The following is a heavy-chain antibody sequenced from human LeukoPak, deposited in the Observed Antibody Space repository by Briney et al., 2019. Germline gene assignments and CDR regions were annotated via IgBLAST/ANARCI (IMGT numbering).Heavy chain of an antibody. Sequence: SETLSLTCAVYGGSFSGYYWSWIRQPPGKGLEWIGEINHSGSTNYNPSLKSRVTISVDTSKNQFSLKLSSVTAADTAVYYCARDHGYYYDSSGSNDAFDIWGQGTMVTVSS. CDR2: INHSGST. D-gene: IGHD3-22*01. V-gene: IGHV4-34*01. CDR1: GGSFSGYY. J-gene: IGHJ3*02. CDR3: ARDHGYYYDSSGSNDAFDI.